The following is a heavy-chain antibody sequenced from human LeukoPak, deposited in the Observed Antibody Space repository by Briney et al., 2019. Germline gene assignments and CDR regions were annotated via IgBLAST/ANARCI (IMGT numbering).Heavy chain of an antibody. J-gene: IGHJ6*03. CDR2: ISAYNGNT. CDR1: GYTFTSYG. CDR3: ARCPTTMVRGVYRMYYYYYMDV. D-gene: IGHD3-10*01. V-gene: IGHV1-18*01. Sequence: ASVKVSCKASGYTFTSYGISWVRQAPGQGLEWMGWISAYNGNTNYAQKLQGRVTMTTDTSTSTAYMELRSLRSDDTAVYYCARCPTTMVRGVYRMYYYYYMDVWGKGTTVTVSS.